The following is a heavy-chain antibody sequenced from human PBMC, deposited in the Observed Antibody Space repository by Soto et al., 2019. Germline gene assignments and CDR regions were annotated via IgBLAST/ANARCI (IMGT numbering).Heavy chain of an antibody. CDR1: GGTFTNYA. CDR3: ATGDTTMALYYFDF. Sequence: ASVKVSCKASGGTFTNYAFSWVRQAPGQGLEWMGGIIPIFGTPDYAQKFQGRVTITADESTRTASMELSSLRSDDTAVYYCATGDTTMALYYFDFWGQGTLVTVSS. D-gene: IGHD5-18*01. J-gene: IGHJ4*02. V-gene: IGHV1-69*13. CDR2: IIPIFGTP.